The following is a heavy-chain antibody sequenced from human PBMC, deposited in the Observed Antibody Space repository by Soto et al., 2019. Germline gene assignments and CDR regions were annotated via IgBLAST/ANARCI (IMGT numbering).Heavy chain of an antibody. CDR1: GFTFSSYA. J-gene: IGHJ6*02. CDR2: ISYDGSNK. Sequence: PGGSLRLSCAASGFTFSSYAMHWVRQAPGKGLEWVAVISYDGSNKYYADSVKGRFTISRDNSKNTLYLQMNSLRAEDTAVYYCARGGQRYTIFGVVIRDDYYYYGMDVWGQGTTVTVSS. V-gene: IGHV3-30-3*01. CDR3: ARGGQRYTIFGVVIRDDYYYYGMDV. D-gene: IGHD3-3*01.